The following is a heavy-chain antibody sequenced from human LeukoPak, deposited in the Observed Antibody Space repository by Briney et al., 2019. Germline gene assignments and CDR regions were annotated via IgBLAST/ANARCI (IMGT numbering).Heavy chain of an antibody. CDR2: IYYSGST. Sequence: PSETLSLTCTVSGGSISSSSYYWGWIRQPPGKGLEWIGSIYYSGSTYYNPSLKSRVTISVDTSKNQFSLKLSSVTAADTAVYYCARASSWSGVTSYGMDVWGQGTTVTVSS. CDR1: GGSISSSSYY. J-gene: IGHJ6*02. V-gene: IGHV4-39*07. CDR3: ARASSWSGVTSYGMDV. D-gene: IGHD3-10*02.